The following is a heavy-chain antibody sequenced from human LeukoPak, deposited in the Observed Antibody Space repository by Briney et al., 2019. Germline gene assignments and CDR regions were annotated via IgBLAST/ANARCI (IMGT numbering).Heavy chain of an antibody. CDR2: IKQDGSGK. D-gene: IGHD6-13*01. Sequence: GGSLRLSCAASGFTFSSYWMSWVRQAPGKGLEWVANIKQDGSGKYYVDSVKGRFTISRDNAKNSLYLQMNSLRAEDTAVYYCARDSTTVSGSWYVYYYYYMDVWGKGTTVTISS. CDR1: GFTFSSYW. CDR3: ARDSTTVSGSWYVYYYYYMDV. V-gene: IGHV3-7*01. J-gene: IGHJ6*03.